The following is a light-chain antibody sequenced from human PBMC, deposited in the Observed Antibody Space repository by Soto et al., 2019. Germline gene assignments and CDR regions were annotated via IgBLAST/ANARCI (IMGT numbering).Light chain of an antibody. CDR3: SSYTSSSTLVV. CDR2: EVS. CDR1: SSDVGGYKY. J-gene: IGLJ2*01. Sequence: QSALTQPASVSGSHGQSITISCTGTSSDVGGYKYVSWYQQHPGKAPKLMIYEVSNRPSGVSNRFSGSKSGNTASLTISGLQAEDEADYYCSSYTSSSTLVVFGGGTKLTVL. V-gene: IGLV2-14*01.